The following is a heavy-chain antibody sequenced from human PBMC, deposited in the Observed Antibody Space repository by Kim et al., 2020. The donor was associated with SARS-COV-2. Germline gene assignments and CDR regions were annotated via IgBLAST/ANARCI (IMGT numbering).Heavy chain of an antibody. J-gene: IGHJ4*02. V-gene: IGHV3-21*01. CDR2: ISSSSSYI. CDR1: GFTFSSYS. D-gene: IGHD4-17*01. CDR3: AREDGGQLPLDY. Sequence: GGSLRLSCAASGFTFSSYSMNWVRQAPGKGLEWVSSISSSSSYIYYADSVKGRFTISRDNAKNSLYLQMNSPRAEDTAVYYCAREDGGQLPLDYWGQGTLVTVSS.